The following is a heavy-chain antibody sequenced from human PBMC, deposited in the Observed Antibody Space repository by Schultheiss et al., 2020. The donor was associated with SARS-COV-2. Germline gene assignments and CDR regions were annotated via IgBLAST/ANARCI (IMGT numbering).Heavy chain of an antibody. V-gene: IGHV4-38-2*02. D-gene: IGHD2-2*01. Sequence: SETLSLTCTVSGYSISSGYYWGWIRQPPGKGLEWIGYIYYSGSTYYNPSLKSRVTISVDTSKNQFSLKLSSVTAADTAVYYCARHGVDIVVVDGAFDIWGQGTMVTVSS. CDR2: IYYSGST. J-gene: IGHJ3*02. CDR3: ARHGVDIVVVDGAFDI. CDR1: GYSISSGYY.